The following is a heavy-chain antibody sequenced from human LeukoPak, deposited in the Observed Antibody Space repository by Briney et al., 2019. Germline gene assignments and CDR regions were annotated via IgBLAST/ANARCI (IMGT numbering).Heavy chain of an antibody. CDR1: GFTFSTYG. D-gene: IGHD3-22*01. CDR2: IRYDGSNQ. CDR3: RIGYDSSGYYPPDPFDD. Sequence: GGSLRLSCTASGFTFSTYGMHWVRQAPGKGLEWVAFIRYDGSNQYYADSVTGRFTISRDNSKNTLYLQMSSLRVEDTAMYYCRIGYDSSGYYPPDPFDDGAQGTLVTVSS. J-gene: IGHJ4*02. V-gene: IGHV3-30*02.